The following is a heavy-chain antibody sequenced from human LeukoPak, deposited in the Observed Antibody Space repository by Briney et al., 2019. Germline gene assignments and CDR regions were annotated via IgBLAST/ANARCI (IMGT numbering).Heavy chain of an antibody. V-gene: IGHV4-59*12. Sequence: SETLSLTCTVSGGSISSYYWSWIRQPPGKGLEWIGYIYYSGSTNYNPSLKSRVTISVDTSKNQFSLKLSSVTAAGTAVYYCARDPSSSRGDAFDIWGQGTMVTVSS. CDR2: IYYSGST. D-gene: IGHD6-13*01. CDR3: ARDPSSSRGDAFDI. J-gene: IGHJ3*02. CDR1: GGSISSYY.